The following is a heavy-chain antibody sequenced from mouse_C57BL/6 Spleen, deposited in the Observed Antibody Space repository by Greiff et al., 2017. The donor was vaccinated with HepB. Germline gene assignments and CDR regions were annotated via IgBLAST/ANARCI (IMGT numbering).Heavy chain of an antibody. CDR1: GFNIKDYY. V-gene: IGHV14-2*01. CDR3: ARGDGDWYFDV. J-gene: IGHJ1*03. CDR2: IDPEDGET. Sequence: EVKLMESGAELVKPGASVKLSCTASGFNIKDYYMHWVKQRTEQGLEWIGRIDPEDGETKYAPKFQGKATLTADTSSNTAYLQLSSLTSEDTAVYYCARGDGDWYFDVWGTGTTVTVSS. D-gene: IGHD3-3*01.